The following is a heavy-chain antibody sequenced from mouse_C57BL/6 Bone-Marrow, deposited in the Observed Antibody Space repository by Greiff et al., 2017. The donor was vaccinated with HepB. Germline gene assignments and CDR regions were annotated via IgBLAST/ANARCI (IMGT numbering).Heavy chain of an antibody. CDR2: IYPRSGNT. CDR3: AREGDYSNSIDY. CDR1: GYTFTSYG. D-gene: IGHD2-5*01. J-gene: IGHJ2*01. Sequence: VQRVESGAELARPGASVKLSCKASGYTFTSYGISWVKQRTGQGLEWIGEIYPRSGNTYYNEKFKGKATLTADKSSSTAYMELRSLTSEDSAVYFCAREGDYSNSIDYWGQGTTLTVSS. V-gene: IGHV1-81*01.